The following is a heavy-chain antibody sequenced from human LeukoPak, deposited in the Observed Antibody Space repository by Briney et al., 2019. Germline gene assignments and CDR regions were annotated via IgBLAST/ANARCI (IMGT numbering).Heavy chain of an antibody. Sequence: ASVKVSCKASGYTFIDCYIHWVRQAPGQGLEWMGWNNPKSGDTKYAPKFQGRVTMTRDTSISTAYMDVSSLRYDDTAVYYCASEYYYDRSGANAFDIWGQGTMVTVS. CDR1: GYTFIDCY. CDR3: ASEYYYDRSGANAFDI. CDR2: NNPKSGDT. V-gene: IGHV1-2*02. D-gene: IGHD3-22*01. J-gene: IGHJ3*02.